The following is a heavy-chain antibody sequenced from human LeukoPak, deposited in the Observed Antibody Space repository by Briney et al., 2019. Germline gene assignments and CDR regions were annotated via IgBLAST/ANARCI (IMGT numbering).Heavy chain of an antibody. D-gene: IGHD1/OR15-1a*01. CDR1: GFTFSSYA. CDR3: AGSAPNNDY. Sequence: GGSLRLSCAASGFTFSSYAMHWVRQAPGKGLEWVAVISYDGSNKYYADSVKGRFTISRDNSKNTLYPQMNSLRAEDTAVYYCAGSAPNNDYWGQGTLATVSS. CDR2: ISYDGSNK. V-gene: IGHV3-30-3*01. J-gene: IGHJ4*02.